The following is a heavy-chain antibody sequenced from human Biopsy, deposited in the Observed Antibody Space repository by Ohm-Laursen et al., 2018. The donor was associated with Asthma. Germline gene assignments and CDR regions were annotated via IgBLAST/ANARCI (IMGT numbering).Heavy chain of an antibody. CDR2: IHYSGST. V-gene: IGHV4-59*01. D-gene: IGHD2-15*01. CDR3: AGFCSGGNCPDH. CDR1: GVSIRSYY. Sequence: SETLSLTCTVSGVSIRSYYWIWIRQPPGKGLEWIGNIHYSGSTYSNPSLKSRVTISLDTSKKQISLRLSSVIAADTAVYYCAGFCSGGNCPDHWGQGTLVTVSS. J-gene: IGHJ4*02.